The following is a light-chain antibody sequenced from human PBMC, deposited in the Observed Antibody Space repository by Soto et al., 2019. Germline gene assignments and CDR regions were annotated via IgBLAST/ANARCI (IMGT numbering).Light chain of an antibody. CDR2: YDS. J-gene: IGLJ2*01. V-gene: IGLV3-21*04. Sequence: SYELTQPPSVSVAPGKTARITCGGNNIGSKSVHWYQQKPGQAPVLVIYYDSDRPSGIPERFSGSNSGNTATLTISRVEAGDEADYYCQVWDSSSDHLRVVFGGGTKLTV. CDR1: NIGSKS. CDR3: QVWDSSSDHLRVV.